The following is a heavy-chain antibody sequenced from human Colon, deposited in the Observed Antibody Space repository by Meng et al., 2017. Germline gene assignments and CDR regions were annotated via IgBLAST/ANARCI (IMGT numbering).Heavy chain of an antibody. Sequence: SETLSLTCAVSGDSISSGSYWGWIRQSPEKGLEWIVSVHHRGITFYNPSLKSRVTISLDTTKNRFSLTLTSVTAADTAVYYCASQWLIRRVEYWGQGTLVTVSS. D-gene: IGHD5-12*01. V-gene: IGHV4-38-2*01. CDR3: ASQWLIRRVEY. CDR2: VHHRGIT. J-gene: IGHJ4*02. CDR1: GDSISSGSY.